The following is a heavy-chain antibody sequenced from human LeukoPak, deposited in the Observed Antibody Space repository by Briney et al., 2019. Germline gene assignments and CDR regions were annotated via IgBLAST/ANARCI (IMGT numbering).Heavy chain of an antibody. CDR1: GYTFTGYY. J-gene: IGHJ6*04. CDR3: ARERLITIFGVVTISAGMDV. CDR2: INANSGGT. D-gene: IGHD3-3*01. V-gene: IGHV1-2*06. Sequence: ASVKVSCKASGYTFTGYYMHWVRQAPGEGREGMGRINANSGGTNYAQKFQGRVTMTRDTSISTAYMELTRLRSDDTAVYYCARERLITIFGVVTISAGMDVWGKGTTVTVSS.